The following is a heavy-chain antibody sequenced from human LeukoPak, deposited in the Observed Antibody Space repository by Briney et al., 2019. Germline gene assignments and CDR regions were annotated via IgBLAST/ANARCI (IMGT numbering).Heavy chain of an antibody. CDR1: GFTFSSYS. CDR2: ISFSSATI. D-gene: IGHD3-10*01. Sequence: PGGSLRLSCAASGFTFSSYSMNWVGQAPGKGLEWGSYISFSSATIHYADSVKGRFTISRDNAKNSLYLQMNSLRAEDTALYYCARDTHYYGSGSPAFDIWGQGTMVTVSS. CDR3: ARDTHYYGSGSPAFDI. V-gene: IGHV3-48*01. J-gene: IGHJ3*02.